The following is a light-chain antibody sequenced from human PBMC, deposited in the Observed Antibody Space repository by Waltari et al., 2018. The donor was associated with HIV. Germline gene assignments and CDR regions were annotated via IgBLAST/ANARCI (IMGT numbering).Light chain of an antibody. CDR3: AAWDDSLNGM. V-gene: IGLV1-44*01. Sequence: QSVLTQPPSVSGTPGQNVTIPCSGSSSNIGSNIVNWYQQLPGAAPKLLIYSNDQRPSGVPDPFSGSKSGTSASLAISGLQSADEADYYCAAWDDSLNGMFGGGTRLTVL. CDR1: SSNIGSNI. CDR2: SND. J-gene: IGLJ3*02.